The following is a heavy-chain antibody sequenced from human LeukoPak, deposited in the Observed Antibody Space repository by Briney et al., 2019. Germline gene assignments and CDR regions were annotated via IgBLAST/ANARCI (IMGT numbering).Heavy chain of an antibody. CDR1: GFTVSSNY. J-gene: IGHJ4*02. D-gene: IGHD3-3*01. CDR3: ARRGSGYYAWAFDY. Sequence: PGGSLRLSCAASGFTVSSNYMSWVRQAPGKGLEWVSVIYSGGSTYYADSLKGRFTISRDNAKNSLYLQMNSLRAEDTAVYYCARRGSGYYAWAFDYWGQGTLVTVSS. V-gene: IGHV3-66*04. CDR2: IYSGGST.